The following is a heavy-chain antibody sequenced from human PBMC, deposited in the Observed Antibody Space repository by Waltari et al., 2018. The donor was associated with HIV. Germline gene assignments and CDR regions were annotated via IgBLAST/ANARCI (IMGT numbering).Heavy chain of an antibody. CDR3: ARGYFENSGRVLRY. Sequence: EVQLVESGGGLVKPGGSLSLSCAASGFTFNTYSMNWVRQAPGKGLEWVSSISGSSDKIYYADSVKGRFTISRDNAKNSLYLQMDNLRAGDTAEYYCARGYFENSGRVLRYWGQGTRVTVSS. J-gene: IGHJ4*02. D-gene: IGHD3-22*01. CDR2: ISGSSDKI. CDR1: GFTFNTYS. V-gene: IGHV3-21*01.